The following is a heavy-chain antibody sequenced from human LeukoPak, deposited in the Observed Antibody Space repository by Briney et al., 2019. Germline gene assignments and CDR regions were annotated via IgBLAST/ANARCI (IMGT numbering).Heavy chain of an antibody. CDR3: ASDIAARPIVDY. CDR2: ISSSSYI. CDR1: GFTFSSYE. Sequence: GGSLRLSCAASGFTFSSYEMNWVRQAPGKGLEWVSYISSSSYIYYADSVKGRFTISRDNAKNSLYLQMNSLRAEDTAVYYCASDIAARPIVDYWGQGTLVTVSS. V-gene: IGHV3-21*05. J-gene: IGHJ4*02. D-gene: IGHD6-6*01.